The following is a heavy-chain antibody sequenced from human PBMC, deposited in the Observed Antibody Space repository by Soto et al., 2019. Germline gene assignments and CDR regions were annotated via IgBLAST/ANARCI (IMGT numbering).Heavy chain of an antibody. CDR2: ISAYNGNT. CDR1: GYTFTSYG. V-gene: IGHV1-18*01. J-gene: IGHJ6*03. D-gene: IGHD3-3*01. CDR3: ASPNAYYDFWSGEPGLMDV. Sequence: ASVKVSCKASGYTFTSYGISWVRQAPGQGLEWMGWISAYNGNTNYAQKLQGRVTMTTDTSTSTAYMELRSLRSDDTAVYYCASPNAYYDFWSGEPGLMDVWRKGTTVTVSS.